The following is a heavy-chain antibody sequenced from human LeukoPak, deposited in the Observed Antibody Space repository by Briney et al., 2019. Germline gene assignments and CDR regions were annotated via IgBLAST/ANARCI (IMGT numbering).Heavy chain of an antibody. CDR1: GFTFDDYG. Sequence: PGGSLRLSCAAPGFTFDDYGMHWVRQPPGKGLEWVSGISWNSGNIGYADSVKGRFTISRDNAKNSLYLQMDILKPEDTAFYYCAKVDGYNSGWYDSWGQGTLVTVSS. J-gene: IGHJ5*01. CDR3: AKVDGYNSGWYDS. CDR2: ISWNSGNI. D-gene: IGHD6-19*01. V-gene: IGHV3-9*01.